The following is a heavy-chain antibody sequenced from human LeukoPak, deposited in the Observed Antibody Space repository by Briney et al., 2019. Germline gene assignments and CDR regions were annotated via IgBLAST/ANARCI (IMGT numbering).Heavy chain of an antibody. Sequence: SQTLSLTCTVSGGSISSGDYYWSWICQPPGKGLEWIGYIYYSGSTYYNPSLKSRVTISVDTSKNQFSLKLSSVTAADTAVYYCAREVGYCSSTSCYGDAFDIWGQGTMVTVSS. CDR1: GGSISSGDYY. CDR2: IYYSGST. D-gene: IGHD2-2*01. CDR3: AREVGYCSSTSCYGDAFDI. V-gene: IGHV4-30-4*01. J-gene: IGHJ3*02.